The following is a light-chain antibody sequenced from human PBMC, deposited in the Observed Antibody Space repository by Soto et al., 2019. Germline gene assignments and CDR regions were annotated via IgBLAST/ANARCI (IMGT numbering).Light chain of an antibody. CDR2: LGS. CDR1: QSLLHTNGYNY. Sequence: DIVMTQSPLSLPVTPGEPASISCRSSQSLLHTNGYNYLDWYLQKPGQSPQALIYLGSNRSSGVPDRFSGSGSGTDFTLKISRGEAEDVGVYYCMQPLQTPRTFGQGTKVEIK. CDR3: MQPLQTPRT. V-gene: IGKV2-28*01. J-gene: IGKJ1*01.